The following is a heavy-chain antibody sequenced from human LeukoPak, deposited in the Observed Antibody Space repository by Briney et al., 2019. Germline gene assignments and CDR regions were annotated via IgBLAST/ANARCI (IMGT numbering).Heavy chain of an antibody. J-gene: IGHJ6*03. D-gene: IGHD2-8*01. Sequence: RASVKVSCKTSGNAFTGYYIHWVRQAPGQGLEWMGWINPIIGDTQYAQHFQGRVTMTRDTSITTAYMELRSLRSDDTAVYYCARDQYCTNGVCYRGYYYMDVWGKGTTVTVSS. CDR3: ARDQYCTNGVCYRGYYYMDV. CDR1: GNAFTGYY. V-gene: IGHV1-2*02. CDR2: INPIIGDT.